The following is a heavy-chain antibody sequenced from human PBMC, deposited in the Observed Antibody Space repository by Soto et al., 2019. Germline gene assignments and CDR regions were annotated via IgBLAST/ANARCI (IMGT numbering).Heavy chain of an antibody. D-gene: IGHD3-22*01. CDR2: IYYSGRT. Sequence: PSETLSLTCTVSGGSISSSSYYWGWIRQPPGKGLEWIGRIYYSGRTYYNPSLKSRVTICVDTSKNQFSLKLSSVTAADTAVYYCARQYHGLRCSGYYYCTWYFDLWGRGTLVTVSS. CDR1: GGSISSSSYY. V-gene: IGHV4-39*01. CDR3: ARQYHGLRCSGYYYCTWYFDL. J-gene: IGHJ2*01.